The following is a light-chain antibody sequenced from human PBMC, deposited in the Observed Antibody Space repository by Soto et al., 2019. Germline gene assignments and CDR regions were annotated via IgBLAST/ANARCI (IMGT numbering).Light chain of an antibody. CDR3: QSYDSSLRGAV. CDR1: SSNIGAGYG. CDR2: GSG. J-gene: IGLJ1*01. V-gene: IGLV1-40*01. Sequence: QSVLTQPPSVSGAPGQGVTIFCTGSSSNIGAGYGVNWYQQLPGSAPKLLIYGSGNRPSGVPDRFSGSKSGTSASLAITGLQAEDEADHYCQSYDSSLRGAVFGAGTKLTVL.